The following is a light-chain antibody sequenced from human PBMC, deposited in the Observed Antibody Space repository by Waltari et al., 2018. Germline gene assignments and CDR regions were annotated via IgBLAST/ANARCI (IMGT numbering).Light chain of an antibody. J-gene: IGLJ1*01. CDR2: EVS. CDR3: SSFTSSSVYV. V-gene: IGLV2-14*01. CDR1: SSDVGGFNY. Sequence: QSALTQPASVSGSPGQSITISCTGTSSDVGGFNYVSWYQQHPGKAPKLMIYEVSNWPSGVSSRFSGSTSGNTASLTISGLQAEDESDYYCSSFTSSSVYVFGTGTKVTVL.